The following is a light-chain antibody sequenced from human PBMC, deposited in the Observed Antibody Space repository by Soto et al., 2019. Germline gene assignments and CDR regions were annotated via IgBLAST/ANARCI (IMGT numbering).Light chain of an antibody. Sequence: QSVLTQPPSASGSPGRSVTISCTGTSSDVGGYDYVSWFQQHPGKAPKLIIYEVTTRPSGVPDRFSASKSGNTASLTVSGLQAEDEADYYCSSFVAGNNYWVFGGVTQLTVL. V-gene: IGLV2-8*01. CDR2: EVT. J-gene: IGLJ7*01. CDR1: SSDVGGYDY. CDR3: SSFVAGNNYWV.